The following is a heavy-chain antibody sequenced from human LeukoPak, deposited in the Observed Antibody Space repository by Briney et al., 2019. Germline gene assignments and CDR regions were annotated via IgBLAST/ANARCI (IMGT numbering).Heavy chain of an antibody. V-gene: IGHV4-34*01. D-gene: IGHD2-2*02. CDR3: ASPWAIPATEKETFDY. CDR1: GGSFSGYY. Sequence: SETLSLTCAVYGGSFSGYYWSWIRQPPGKGLEWIGDINHSGSTNYNPSLKSRVTISVDTSKNQFSLKLSSVTAADTAVYYCASPWAIPATEKETFDYWGQGTLVTVSS. CDR2: INHSGST. J-gene: IGHJ4*02.